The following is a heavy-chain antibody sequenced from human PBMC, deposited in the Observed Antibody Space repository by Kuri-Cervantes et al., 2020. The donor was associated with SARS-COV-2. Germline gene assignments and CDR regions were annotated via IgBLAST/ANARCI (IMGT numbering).Heavy chain of an antibody. V-gene: IGHV3-23*01. CDR1: GFTFSSYW. CDR2: IRSGGAST. Sequence: GGSLRLSCAASGFTFSSYWMSWVRQTPEKGLEWVSAIRSGGASTSYADSVMGRFSISRDDSKNTLYLQMNGLRVEDTAVYFCARDRGAFGGWFDPWGQGTLVTVSS. CDR3: ARDRGAFGGWFDP. J-gene: IGHJ5*02. D-gene: IGHD3-16*01.